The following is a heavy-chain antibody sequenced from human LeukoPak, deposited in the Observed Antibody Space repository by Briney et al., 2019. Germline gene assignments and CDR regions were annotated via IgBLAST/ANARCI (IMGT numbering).Heavy chain of an antibody. V-gene: IGHV4-59*01. CDR2: IYYSGST. CDR3: AREAVATGGVDY. J-gene: IGHJ4*02. D-gene: IGHD5-12*01. Sequence: PSETLSLTCTVSGGSISSYYWSWIRQPPGKGLKWIGYIYYSGSTNYNPSLKSRVTISVDTSKNQFSLKLSSVTAADTAVYYCAREAVATGGVDYWGQGTLVTVSS. CDR1: GGSISSYY.